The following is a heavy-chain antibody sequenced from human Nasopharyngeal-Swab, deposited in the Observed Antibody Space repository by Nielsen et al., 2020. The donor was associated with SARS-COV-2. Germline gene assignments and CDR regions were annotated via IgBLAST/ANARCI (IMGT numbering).Heavy chain of an antibody. D-gene: IGHD3-3*01. CDR1: GGSISSSSYC. CDR3: ARLTADVLRFFRPYYFDY. J-gene: IGHJ4*02. CDR2: IYYSGST. Sequence: SETLSLTCTVSGGSISSSSYCWGWIRQPPGKGLEWIGSIYYSGSTYYNPSLKSRVTISVDTSKNQFSLKLSSVTAADTAVYYCARLTADVLRFFRPYYFDYWGQGTLVTVSS. V-gene: IGHV4-39*01.